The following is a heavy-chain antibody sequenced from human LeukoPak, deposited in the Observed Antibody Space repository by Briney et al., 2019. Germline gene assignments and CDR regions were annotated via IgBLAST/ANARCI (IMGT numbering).Heavy chain of an antibody. D-gene: IGHD3-16*02. CDR2: IYYSGST. V-gene: IGHV4-39*01. CDR3: VSGYDYVWGSYRPSLYFDY. Sequence: PSETLSLTCTASGGSISSSSYYWGWIRQPPGKGLEWIGSIYYSGSTYYNPSLKSRVTISVDTSKNQFSLKLSSVTAADTAVYYCVSGYDYVWGSYRPSLYFDYWGQGTLVTVSS. CDR1: GGSISSSSYY. J-gene: IGHJ4*02.